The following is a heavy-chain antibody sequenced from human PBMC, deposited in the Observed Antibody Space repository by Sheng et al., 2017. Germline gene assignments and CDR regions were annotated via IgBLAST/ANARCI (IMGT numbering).Heavy chain of an antibody. CDR3: AKGARGLNAAFDI. CDR2: ITTGSEKM. J-gene: IGHJ3*02. CDR1: GFSFFDFT. V-gene: IGHV3-21*04. Sequence: EVQLVESGGGLVKPGGSLRLSCASSGFSFFDFTMNWVRQGPGKGLEWVSTITTGSEKMYYADSVKGRFTVSRDNSKNTLYLQMNSLRAEDTAVYYCAKGARGLNAAFDIWGQGTMVTVSS. D-gene: IGHD3-16*01.